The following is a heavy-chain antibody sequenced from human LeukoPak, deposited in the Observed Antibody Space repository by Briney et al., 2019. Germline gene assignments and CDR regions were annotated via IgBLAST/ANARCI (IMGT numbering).Heavy chain of an antibody. CDR3: ARDFLDSGHGDWFDP. V-gene: IGHV3-21*01. CDR2: ISSSSSYI. Sequence: GGSLRLSCAASGFTFSSYSMNWVRQAPGKGLEWVSSISSSSSYIYYADSVKGRFTISRDNAKNSLYLQMNSLRAEDTAVYYCARDFLDSGHGDWFDPGGQGTLVTVSS. CDR1: GFTFSSYS. J-gene: IGHJ5*02. D-gene: IGHD5-12*01.